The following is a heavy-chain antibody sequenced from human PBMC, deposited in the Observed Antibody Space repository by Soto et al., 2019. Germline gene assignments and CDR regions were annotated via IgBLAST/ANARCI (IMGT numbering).Heavy chain of an antibody. CDR2: ITGSAGST. V-gene: IGHV3-23*01. CDR3: AKGGFAFPDYYYTMDV. Sequence: PVGSLRLSCAASGFTFRSYALSWVRQAPGKGLEWVSVITGSAGSTYYADSVKGRFTISRDNSKKTLYLQMNSLRAEDTAVYYCAKGGFAFPDYYYTMDVWGQGTTVTVSS. D-gene: IGHD3-16*01. CDR1: GFTFRSYA. J-gene: IGHJ6*02.